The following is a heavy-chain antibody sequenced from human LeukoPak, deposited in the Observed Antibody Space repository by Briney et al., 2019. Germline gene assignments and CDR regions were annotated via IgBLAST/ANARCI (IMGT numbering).Heavy chain of an antibody. CDR3: ARDVRGVTQPYFDY. CDR1: GGSISSYY. D-gene: IGHD3-10*01. Sequence: PSETLSLTCTVSGGSISSYYWSWIRQPPGKGLEWIGYIYYSGSTNYNPSLKSRVTISVDTSKNQFSLKLSSVTAADTAVYYCARDVRGVTQPYFDYWGQGTLVTVSS. V-gene: IGHV4-59*01. CDR2: IYYSGST. J-gene: IGHJ4*02.